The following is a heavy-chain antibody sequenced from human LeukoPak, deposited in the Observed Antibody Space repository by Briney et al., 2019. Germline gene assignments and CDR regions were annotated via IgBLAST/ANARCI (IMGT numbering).Heavy chain of an antibody. CDR2: ISYSGST. CDR1: GAPISSYY. V-gene: IGHV4-59*01. Sequence: SETLSLTCTVSGAPISSYYWSWIRQPPGKGLEWIGYISYSGSTNYNPSLKSRVTISVDTSKNQFSLKLSSVTAADTAVYYCARSGGRDGYNFDYWGQGTLVTVSS. J-gene: IGHJ4*02. CDR3: ARSGGRDGYNFDY. D-gene: IGHD5-24*01.